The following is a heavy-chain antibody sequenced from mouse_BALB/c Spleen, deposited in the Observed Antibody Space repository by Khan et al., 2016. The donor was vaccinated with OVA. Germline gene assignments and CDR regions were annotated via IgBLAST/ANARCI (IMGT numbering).Heavy chain of an antibody. CDR3: ARAYGSWAMDY. J-gene: IGHJ4*01. V-gene: IGHV3-8*02. CDR2: ITYSGNI. D-gene: IGHD1-1*01. Sequence: EVQLQESGPSLVKPSQTLSLSCSVTGDSITSGFLNWIRKFPGNKFEYLGYITYSGNIYYNPSLKSRISITRYTSKSHYYLKLNSVTAEDTATYYCARAYGSWAMDYWGQGTSVTVSA. CDR1: GDSITSGF.